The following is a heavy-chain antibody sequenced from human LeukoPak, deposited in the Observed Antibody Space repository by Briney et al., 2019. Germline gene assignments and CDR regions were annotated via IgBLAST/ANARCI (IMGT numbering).Heavy chain of an antibody. CDR3: ARYRYYYDSSGYKEFDP. CDR2: IYYSGST. CDR1: GGSISSGGYY. D-gene: IGHD3-22*01. J-gene: IGHJ5*02. Sequence: TSETLSLTCTVSGGSISSGGYYWSWIRQHPGEGLEWIGYIYYSGSTYYNPSLKSRVTISVDTSKNQFSLKLSSVTAADTAVYYCARYRYYYDSSGYKEFDPWGQGTLVTVSS. V-gene: IGHV4-31*03.